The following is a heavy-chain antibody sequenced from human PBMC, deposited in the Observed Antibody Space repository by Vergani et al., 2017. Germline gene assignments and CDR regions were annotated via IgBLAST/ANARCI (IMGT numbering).Heavy chain of an antibody. CDR3: ARATXFLEWSPLYYYMDV. CDR1: GFTFSSYA. J-gene: IGHJ6*03. D-gene: IGHD3-3*01. Sequence: QVQLVESGGGVVQPGRSLILSCAASGFTFSSYAMHWVRQAPGKGLEWVAVISYDGSNKYYADSVKGRFTISRDNSKNTLYLQMNSLRAEDMAVYYCARATXFLEWSPLYYYMDVWGKGTTVTVSS. CDR2: ISYDGSNK. V-gene: IGHV3-30-3*01.